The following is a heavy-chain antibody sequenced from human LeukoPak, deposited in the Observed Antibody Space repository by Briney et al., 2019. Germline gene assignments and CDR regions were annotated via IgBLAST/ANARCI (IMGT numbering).Heavy chain of an antibody. Sequence: GGSLRLSCAASGFTFSSFGMHWVRQAPGKGLEWVAFIHYDGSNKYYADSVKGRFTISRDNSKNTLYLQMNSLRAEDTAVYYCAKEYGPAYSYDYFAYWGQGTLVTVSS. V-gene: IGHV3-30*02. J-gene: IGHJ4*02. CDR2: IHYDGSNK. CDR1: GFTFSSFG. D-gene: IGHD5-18*01. CDR3: AKEYGPAYSYDYFAY.